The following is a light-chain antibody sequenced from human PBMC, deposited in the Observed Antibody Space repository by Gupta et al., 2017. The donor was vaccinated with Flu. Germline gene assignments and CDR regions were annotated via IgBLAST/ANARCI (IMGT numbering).Light chain of an antibody. J-gene: IGLJ3*02. CDR3: FLTYGSARSWV. CDR2: DTS. CDR1: TGAVTTGHY. Sequence: QAVVTQEPSLTVSPGGTVTLTCRSSTGAVTTGHYPYWFQQKPGQAPKTLIYDTSNKHSWTPARFSGSLLGGKAALTLSGAQPEDEAVYYCFLTYGSARSWVFGGGTKLTVL. V-gene: IGLV7-46*01.